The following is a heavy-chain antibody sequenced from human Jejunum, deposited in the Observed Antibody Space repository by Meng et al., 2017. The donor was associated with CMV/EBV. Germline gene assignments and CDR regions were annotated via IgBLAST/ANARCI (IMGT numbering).Heavy chain of an antibody. Sequence: GIHYWGSLRPPPGKGPEWIGYSYYSWNTSYTPSLKSRVPISVDTSKNQFSLRLTSMTAANTAVYYCARGAQLLPPPTYYYYGLDVWGQGTTVTVSS. CDR1: GIHY. CDR2: SYYSWNT. J-gene: IGHJ6*02. D-gene: IGHD5-18*01. CDR3: ARGAQLLPPPTYYYYGLDV. V-gene: IGHV4-30-4*08.